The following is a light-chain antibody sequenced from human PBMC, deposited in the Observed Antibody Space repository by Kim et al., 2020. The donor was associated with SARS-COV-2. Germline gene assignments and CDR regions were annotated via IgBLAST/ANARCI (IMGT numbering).Light chain of an antibody. CDR3: QQYNNWTPYT. V-gene: IGKV3-15*01. CDR1: RDVANN. J-gene: IGKJ2*01. Sequence: VSPGERAPLSCRASRDVANNVAWYQQRPGQPPSLLIYAATTRATGVPARFRGSGSGTDFTLIISGLQSEDLAVYYCQQYNNWTPYTFGQGTKLEI. CDR2: AAT.